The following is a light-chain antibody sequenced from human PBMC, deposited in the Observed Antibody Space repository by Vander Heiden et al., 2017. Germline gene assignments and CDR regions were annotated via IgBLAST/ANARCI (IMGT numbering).Light chain of an antibody. Sequence: QSVLTQPPSASGPPGQRVTISCSGSSSNIGSNTVNWYQQLPGTAPKLLIYSNNQRPSGVPDRFSGSKSGTSASLAISGLQSEDEADYYCAAWDDSLNGVVFGGGTKLT. J-gene: IGLJ2*01. CDR3: AAWDDSLNGVV. CDR1: SSNIGSNT. V-gene: IGLV1-44*01. CDR2: SNN.